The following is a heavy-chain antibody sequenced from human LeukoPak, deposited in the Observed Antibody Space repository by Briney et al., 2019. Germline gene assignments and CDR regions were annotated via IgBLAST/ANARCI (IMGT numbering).Heavy chain of an antibody. CDR1: GFTLSRNY. J-gene: IGHJ4*02. Sequence: GGSLRPSCADPGFTLSRNYISWGRQAPGKGRGRVSVIYGGGSTYYADSVKGRFTISSDNSKKTLYLQMNSLRAEDTAVYYCAREKVRIAAAGTGDYWGQGPLVTVSS. CDR3: AREKVRIAAAGTGDY. V-gene: IGHV3-66*02. CDR2: IYGGGST. D-gene: IGHD6-13*01.